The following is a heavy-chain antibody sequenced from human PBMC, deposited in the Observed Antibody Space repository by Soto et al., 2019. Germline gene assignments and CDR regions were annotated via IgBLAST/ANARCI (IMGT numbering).Heavy chain of an antibody. V-gene: IGHV6-1*01. CDR2: TYYRSRWYS. Sequence: SQTLSLTCVISGDSVSSSSVAWNWVRQSPSRGLEWLGRTYYRSRWYSDFAVSVRGRIVINADTSKNQFSLQLSSVTAADTAVYYCARAGIAAADYYYYYGMDVWGQGTTVTVSS. D-gene: IGHD6-13*01. CDR3: ARAGIAAADYYYYYGMDV. CDR1: GDSVSSSSVA. J-gene: IGHJ6*02.